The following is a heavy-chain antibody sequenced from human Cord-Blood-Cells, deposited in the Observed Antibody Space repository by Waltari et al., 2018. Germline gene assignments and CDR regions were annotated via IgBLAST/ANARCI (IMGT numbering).Heavy chain of an antibody. Sequence: EVQMVESGGGLVQPGRSLRLSCAASGFTFDDYAMHWVRQAPGKGLEWVSCISWNGGSISYAGSVKSRFTIYRYNAKNSLYLQMNSLRADDTALYYCAKVRDIVVVVAAFDYWGQGTLVTVSS. J-gene: IGHJ4*02. D-gene: IGHD2-15*01. V-gene: IGHV3-9*01. CDR2: ISWNGGSI. CDR3: AKVRDIVVVVAAFDY. CDR1: GFTFDDYA.